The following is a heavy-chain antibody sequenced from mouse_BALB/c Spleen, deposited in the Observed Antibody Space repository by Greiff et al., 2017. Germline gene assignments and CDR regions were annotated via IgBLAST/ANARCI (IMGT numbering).Heavy chain of an antibody. CDR1: GYSFTSYW. Sequence: QVQLRQSGPQLVRPGASVKISCKASGYSFTSYWMYWVKQRPGQGLEWIGMIDPSDSETRLNKKFKDKATLTVEKSSITAYMQLSSRTSEDSAVYYCARGDYGWYFDYWGQGTTLTVSS. CDR2: IDPSDSET. D-gene: IGHD1-2*01. CDR3: ARGDYGWYFDY. J-gene: IGHJ2*01. V-gene: IGHV1S126*01.